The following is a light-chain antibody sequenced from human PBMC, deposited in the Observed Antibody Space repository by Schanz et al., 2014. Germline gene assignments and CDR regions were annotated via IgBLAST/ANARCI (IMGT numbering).Light chain of an antibody. Sequence: QSALTQPASVSGSPGQSITISCTGTSSDVGGYNYVSWYQQHPGKAPKLMIYDVSNRPSGVSNRFSGSKYGNPASLTISGXXXEDEDDYYCSSYAGSNXKLFGGGTKLPVL. CDR1: SSDVGGYNY. CDR2: DVS. J-gene: IGLJ2*01. CDR3: SSYAGSNXKL. V-gene: IGLV2-14*01.